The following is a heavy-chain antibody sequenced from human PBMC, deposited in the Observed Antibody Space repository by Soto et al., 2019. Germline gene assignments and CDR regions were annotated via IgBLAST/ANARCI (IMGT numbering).Heavy chain of an antibody. Sequence: PSETLSLTCAVYCGSFSGSYWTWIRQTPVKGLEWIGEINHSGSTNYNPSLKSRVTISVDTSKNQFSLKLSSVTAADTAVYYCARALGGKGDYVNYYYYYMDVWGKGTTVS. CDR2: INHSGST. V-gene: IGHV4-34*01. CDR1: CGSFSGSY. CDR3: ARALGGKGDYVNYYYYYMDV. D-gene: IGHD4-17*01. J-gene: IGHJ6*03.